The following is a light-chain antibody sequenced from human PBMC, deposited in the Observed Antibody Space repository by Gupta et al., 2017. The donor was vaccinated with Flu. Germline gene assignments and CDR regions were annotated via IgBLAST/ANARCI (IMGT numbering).Light chain of an antibody. CDR2: DAS. J-gene: IGKJ4*01. Sequence: PATLVLYTGERATLSCRASQSIRNQLAWYQQKPGQAPRLLIYDASNTAAGIPARFSGSGSGTDFTLTISSLEPEDFAVYYCQQRCDWPLTFGGGTKVEIK. CDR1: QSIRNQ. CDR3: QQRCDWPLT. V-gene: IGKV3-11*01.